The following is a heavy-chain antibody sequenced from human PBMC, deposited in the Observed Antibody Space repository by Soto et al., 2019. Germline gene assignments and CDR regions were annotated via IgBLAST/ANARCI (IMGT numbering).Heavy chain of an antibody. J-gene: IGHJ5*02. CDR1: GFTFSSYW. CDR3: AREYYYDSSGPNLFDP. CDR2: IKQDGSEK. V-gene: IGHV3-7*01. D-gene: IGHD3-22*01. Sequence: GGSLRLSCAASGFTFSSYWMSWVRQAPGKGLECVANIKQDGSEKYYVDSVKGRFTISRDNAKNSLYLQMNSLRAEDTAVYYCAREYYYDSSGPNLFDPWGQGTLVTVSS.